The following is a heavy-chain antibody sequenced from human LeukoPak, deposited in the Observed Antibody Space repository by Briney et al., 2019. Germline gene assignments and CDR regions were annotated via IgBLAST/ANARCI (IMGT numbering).Heavy chain of an antibody. J-gene: IGHJ6*02. CDR1: GGTFSSYA. D-gene: IGHD5-18*01. Sequence: SVKVSCKASGGTFSSYAISWVRQAPGQGLEWMGGIIPIFGTANCAQKFQGRVTITADESTSTAYMELSSLRSEDTAVYYCARGKLWSAPHYYYYYYGMDVWGQGTTVTVSS. V-gene: IGHV1-69*01. CDR2: IIPIFGTA. CDR3: ARGKLWSAPHYYYYYYGMDV.